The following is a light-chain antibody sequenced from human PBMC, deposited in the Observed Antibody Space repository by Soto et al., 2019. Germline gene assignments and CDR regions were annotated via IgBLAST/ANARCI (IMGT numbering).Light chain of an antibody. CDR2: EAS. Sequence: EIVLTQSPGTLSLSPGERATLSCRASQTVGNNYLAWYQQKPDQVPRLLIYEASHRATGIPERFVGTGSGTDFTLTISRLEPEDFAGYYCHQCAHSPLTFGGGTKVEIK. V-gene: IGKV3-20*01. CDR3: HQCAHSPLT. J-gene: IGKJ4*01. CDR1: QTVGNNY.